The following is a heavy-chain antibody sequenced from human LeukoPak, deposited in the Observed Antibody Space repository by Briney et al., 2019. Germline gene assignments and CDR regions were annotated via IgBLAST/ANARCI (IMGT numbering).Heavy chain of an antibody. V-gene: IGHV3-21*01. Sequence: GGSLRLSCAASGFTFSSYSMNWVRQAPGKGREWVSSISSSSSYIYYADSVKGRFTISRDNAKNSLYLQMDSLGPEDTAVYYCARDPYSGNYGTYYYYYMDVWGKGTTVTISS. CDR2: ISSSSSYI. CDR1: GFTFSSYS. J-gene: IGHJ6*03. D-gene: IGHD1-26*01. CDR3: ARDPYSGNYGTYYYYYMDV.